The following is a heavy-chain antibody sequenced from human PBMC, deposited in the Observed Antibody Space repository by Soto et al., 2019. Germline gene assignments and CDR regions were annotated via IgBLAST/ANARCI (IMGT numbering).Heavy chain of an antibody. J-gene: IGHJ4*02. Sequence: QVQLVESGGGVVQPGRSLRLSCAASGFTFSSYAMHWVRQAPGKGLEWVAVISYDGSNKYYADSVKGRFTISRDNSKNTLYLQMNSLRAEDTAVYYCARVGVAVAGTGGVYWGQGTLVTVSS. V-gene: IGHV3-30-3*01. CDR3: ARVGVAVAGTGGVY. CDR2: ISYDGSNK. D-gene: IGHD6-19*01. CDR1: GFTFSSYA.